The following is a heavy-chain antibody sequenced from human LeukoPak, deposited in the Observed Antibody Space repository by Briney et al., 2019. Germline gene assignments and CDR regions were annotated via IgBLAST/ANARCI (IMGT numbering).Heavy chain of an antibody. V-gene: IGHV1-18*01. J-gene: IGHJ4*02. CDR3: GSGIMITFGGVIVMDY. CDR2: ISAYNGNT. Sequence: GASVKVSCKASGYTFTSYGISWVRQAPGQGLEWMGWISAYNGNTNYAQKFQGRATMTTDTSTSTAYMELRSLRSDDTAVYYCGSGIMITFGGVIVMDYWGQGTLVTVSS. D-gene: IGHD3-16*02. CDR1: GYTFTSYG.